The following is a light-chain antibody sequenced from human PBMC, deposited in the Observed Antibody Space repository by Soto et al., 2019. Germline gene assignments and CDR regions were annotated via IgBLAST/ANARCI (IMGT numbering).Light chain of an antibody. CDR3: MQGTNWPHT. CDR1: RSLVYSDGNTS. V-gene: IGKV2-30*01. CDR2: EVS. J-gene: IGKJ1*01. Sequence: DVVVTQSPLSLPVTLGQPASISCRSSRSLVYSDGNTSLNWFQQRPGQSPRRLIFEVSNRDSGVPDRFCGSASGTDFTLKISRVEAEDVGVYYCMQGTNWPHTFGQGTKVETK.